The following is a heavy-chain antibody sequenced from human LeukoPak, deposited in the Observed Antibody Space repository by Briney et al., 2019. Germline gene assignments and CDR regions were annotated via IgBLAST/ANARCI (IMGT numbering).Heavy chain of an antibody. CDR2: IYYSGST. D-gene: IGHD2-2*01. CDR3: ARVTKDIVVVPAYYFDY. V-gene: IGHV4-59*01. CDR1: GGSFSGYH. Sequence: SETLSLTCAVYGGSFSGYHWSWIRQPPGKGLEWIGYIYYSGSTNYNPSLKSRVTISVDTSKNQFSLKLSSVTAADTAVYYCARVTKDIVVVPAYYFDYWGQGTLVTVSS. J-gene: IGHJ4*02.